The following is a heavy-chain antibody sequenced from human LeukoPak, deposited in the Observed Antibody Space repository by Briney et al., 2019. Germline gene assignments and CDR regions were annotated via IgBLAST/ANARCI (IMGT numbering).Heavy chain of an antibody. V-gene: IGHV3-23*01. CDR3: ARDSRDSSGYYFYYYYMDV. CDR1: GFTFSSSA. CDR2: ISGSDSST. Sequence: GGSLRLSCAASGFTFSSSAMSWVRQAPGKGLEWVSTISGSDSSTYYADSVKGRFTISRDNSKNTLYLQMNSLRAEDTAVYYCARDSRDSSGYYFYYYYMDVWGKGTTVTVSS. D-gene: IGHD3-22*01. J-gene: IGHJ6*03.